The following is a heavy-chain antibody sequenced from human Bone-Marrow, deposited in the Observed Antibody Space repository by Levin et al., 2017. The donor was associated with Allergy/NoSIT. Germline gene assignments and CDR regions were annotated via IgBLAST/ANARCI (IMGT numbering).Heavy chain of an antibody. CDR1: GGSISSYY. D-gene: IGHD3-10*01. CDR2: IYYSGST. J-gene: IGHJ4*02. Sequence: SETLSLTCTVSGGSISSYYWSWIRQPPGKGLEWIGYIYYSGSTNYNPSLKSRVTISVDTSKNQFSLKLSSVTAADTAVYYCARSPTMVRGVGLLDYWGQGTLVTVSS. V-gene: IGHV4-59*01. CDR3: ARSPTMVRGVGLLDY.